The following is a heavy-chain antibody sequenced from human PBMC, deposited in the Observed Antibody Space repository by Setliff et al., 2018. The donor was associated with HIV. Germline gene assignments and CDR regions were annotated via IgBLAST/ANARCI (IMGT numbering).Heavy chain of an antibody. CDR2: MNPNSGNT. V-gene: IGHV1-8*01. D-gene: IGHD7-27*01. CDR1: GYTFTSYD. CDR3: ARRGTGDYYYYYYMDV. J-gene: IGHJ6*03. Sequence: AASVKVSCKASGYTFTSYDINWVRQATGQGLEWMGWMNPNSGNTGYAQKFQGRVTMTRNTSISTAYMELSSLRSEDTAVYYCARRGTGDYYYYYYMDVWGKGTTVTVSS.